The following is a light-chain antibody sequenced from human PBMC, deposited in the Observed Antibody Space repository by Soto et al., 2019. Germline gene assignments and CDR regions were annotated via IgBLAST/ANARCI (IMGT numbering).Light chain of an antibody. CDR1: SSDVGNYNY. CDR3: SSYAGSNNLI. CDR2: EVN. V-gene: IGLV2-8*01. Sequence: QSALTQPPSASGSPGRSVTISCTGTSSDVGNYNYVSWYQQYSGKAPTLMIYEVNKRPSEVPDRFSGSKSGNTASLIVSGLQAEDEADYYCSSYAGSNNLIFGGGTKLTVL. J-gene: IGLJ2*01.